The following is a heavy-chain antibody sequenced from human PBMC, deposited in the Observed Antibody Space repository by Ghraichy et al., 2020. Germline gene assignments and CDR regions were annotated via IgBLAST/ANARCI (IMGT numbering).Heavy chain of an antibody. V-gene: IGHV3-53*01. CDR3: ARDRVFCAGNACYYYYHYGMDV. D-gene: IGHD2-21*01. CDR2: IYSGGST. Sequence: GGSLRLSCAVSGFTVSGNYMTWVRQAPGKGLEWVSIIYSGGSTYYADSVKGRFTISRDNPKNTVYLQMNSLRAADTAVYFCARDRVFCAGNACYYYYHYGMDVWGQGTTVTVSS. CDR1: GFTVSGNY. J-gene: IGHJ6*02.